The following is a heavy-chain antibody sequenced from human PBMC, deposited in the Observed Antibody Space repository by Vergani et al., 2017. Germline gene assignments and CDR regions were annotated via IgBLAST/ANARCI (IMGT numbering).Heavy chain of an antibody. CDR2: IDPSDSYT. V-gene: IGHV5-10-1*03. Sequence: EVQLVQSGAEVKKPGESLRISCKGSGYSFTSYWISWVRQLPGKGLEWMGRIDPSDSYTNYSTSFQGHVTISADKSISPAYLQWSSLKASDTAMYYGASPVPAASYYGMDVWGQGTTVTVSS. J-gene: IGHJ6*02. CDR3: ASPVPAASYYGMDV. D-gene: IGHD2-2*01. CDR1: GYSFTSYW.